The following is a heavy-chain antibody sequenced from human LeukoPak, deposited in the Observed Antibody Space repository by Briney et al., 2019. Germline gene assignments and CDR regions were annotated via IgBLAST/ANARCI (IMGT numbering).Heavy chain of an antibody. D-gene: IGHD3-10*01. J-gene: IGHJ5*02. CDR3: ARGYYGSGSSYNSDWFDP. Sequence: SETLSLICTVSGGSISSYYWSWIRQPPGKGLEWIGYIYYSGSTNYNPSLKSRVTISVDTSKNQFSLKLSSVTAADTAVYYCARGYYGSGSSYNSDWFDPWGQGTLVTVSS. CDR1: GGSISSYY. CDR2: IYYSGST. V-gene: IGHV4-59*01.